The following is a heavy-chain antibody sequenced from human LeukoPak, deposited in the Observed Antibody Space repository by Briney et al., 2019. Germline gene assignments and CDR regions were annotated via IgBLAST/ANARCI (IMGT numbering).Heavy chain of an antibody. J-gene: IGHJ6*02. V-gene: IGHV1-69*13. CDR1: GGALSRNA. CDR2: IIPILRTT. D-gene: IGHD3-10*01. CDR3: ARKGEGGLITMVRGVYGMDV. Sequence: SVKVSCKTSGGALSRNAINWVRQAPGQGLEWIGGIIPILRTTKYTQNFQGRVTITADESTNTAYLEMSSLGSEDTAVYYCARKGEGGLITMVRGVYGMDVWGQGTTVTVSS.